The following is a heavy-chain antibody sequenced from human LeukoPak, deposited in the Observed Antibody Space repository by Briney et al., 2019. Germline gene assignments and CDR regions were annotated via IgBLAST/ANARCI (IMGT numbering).Heavy chain of an antibody. CDR1: GFTFSSYT. Sequence: GGSLRLSCAASGFTFSSYTMSWVRQAPGKGLEWVSAISDSGASTYYADSVKGRFTISRDNSKNTLFLQMNSLRAEETAVYYCAKDRVVGSTYYFDYWGQGTPVTVSS. CDR3: AKDRVVGSTYYFDY. V-gene: IGHV3-23*01. CDR2: ISDSGAST. J-gene: IGHJ4*02. D-gene: IGHD1-26*01.